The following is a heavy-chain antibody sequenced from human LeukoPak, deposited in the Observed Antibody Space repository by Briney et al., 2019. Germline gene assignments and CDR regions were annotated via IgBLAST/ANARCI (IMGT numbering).Heavy chain of an antibody. Sequence: GGSLRLSCAASGFTFSSYAMSWVRQAPGKGLEWVSAISGSGGSTYCADSVKGRFTISRDNSKNTLYLQMNSLRAEDTAVYYCAKLGYDFWSGYYDYYYYYGMDVWGQGTTVTVSS. CDR3: AKLGYDFWSGYYDYYYYYGMDV. CDR1: GFTFSSYA. V-gene: IGHV3-23*01. D-gene: IGHD3-3*01. J-gene: IGHJ6*02. CDR2: ISGSGGST.